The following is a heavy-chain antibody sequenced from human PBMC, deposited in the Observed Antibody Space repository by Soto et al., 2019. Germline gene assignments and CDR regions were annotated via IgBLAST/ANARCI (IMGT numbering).Heavy chain of an antibody. CDR2: INAGNGNT. CDR1: GYTFTSYA. CDR3: ARYCSSTSCLQLGDYYYGMDV. V-gene: IGHV1-3*01. J-gene: IGHJ6*02. Sequence: ASVKVSCKASGYTFTSYAMHWLRQAPGQRLEWMGWINAGNGNTKYSQKFQGRVTITRDTSASTAYMELSSLRSEDTAVYYCARYCSSTSCLQLGDYYYGMDVWGQGTTVTVSS. D-gene: IGHD2-2*01.